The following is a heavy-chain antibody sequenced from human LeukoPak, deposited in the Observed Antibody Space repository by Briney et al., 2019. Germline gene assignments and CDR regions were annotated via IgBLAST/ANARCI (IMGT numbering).Heavy chain of an antibody. CDR2: IYHSGST. D-gene: IGHD4-17*01. CDR1: GYSISSGYY. V-gene: IGHV4-38-2*02. J-gene: IGHJ4*02. Sequence: SETLSLTCTVSGYSISSGYYWGWIRQPPGKGLEWIGSIYHSGSTYYNPSLKSRVTISVDTSKNQFSLKLSSVTAADTAVYYCARRQTTVTTAPFDYWGQGTLVTVSS. CDR3: ARRQTTVTTAPFDY.